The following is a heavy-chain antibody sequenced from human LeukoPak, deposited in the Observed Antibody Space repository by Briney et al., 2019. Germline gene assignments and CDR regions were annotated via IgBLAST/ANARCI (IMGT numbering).Heavy chain of an antibody. CDR1: GFTFNSYW. V-gene: IGHV3-74*01. CDR3: ARDYARAVEY. Sequence: GEPLRLSCTASGFTFNSYWMQWFRQDPGKGLVWVSCISTDGSTTRYADSVKGRFTISRDNAKSTLYLQMNNLRAEDTAVYYCARDYARAVEYWGQGTLATV. J-gene: IGHJ4*02. CDR2: ISTDGSTT. D-gene: IGHD2-2*01.